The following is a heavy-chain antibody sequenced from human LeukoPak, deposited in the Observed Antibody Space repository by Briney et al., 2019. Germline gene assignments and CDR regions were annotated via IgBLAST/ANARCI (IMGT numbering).Heavy chain of an antibody. D-gene: IGHD3-3*01. CDR1: GFTFSSYG. J-gene: IGHJ6*04. Sequence: GGSLRLSCAASGFTFSSYGMHWVRQAPGKGLEWVAFIRYDGSNKYYADSVKGRFTISRDNSKNTLYLQMNSLRAEDTAVYYCATSDDFWSGYYTLWGEGTTVTVSS. CDR3: ATSDDFWSGYYTL. V-gene: IGHV3-30*02. CDR2: IRYDGSNK.